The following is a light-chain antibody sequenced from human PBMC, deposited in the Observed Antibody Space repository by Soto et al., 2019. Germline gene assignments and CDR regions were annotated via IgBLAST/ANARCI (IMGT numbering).Light chain of an antibody. CDR1: SSAIGSNT. CDR3: AAWDGSLNGVL. Sequence: QSVLTQPPSASGTPGQRVTISCSGGSSAIGSNTVNWYQQVPGTAPKLLIYNNNQRPSGVPDRFSGSRSGTSASLAISGLQSEDEADYYCAAWDGSLNGVLFGGGTKLTVL. CDR2: NNN. J-gene: IGLJ2*01. V-gene: IGLV1-44*01.